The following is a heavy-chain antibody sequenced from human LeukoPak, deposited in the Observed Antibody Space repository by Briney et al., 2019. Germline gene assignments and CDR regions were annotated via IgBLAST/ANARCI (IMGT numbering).Heavy chain of an antibody. D-gene: IGHD3-22*01. V-gene: IGHV4-39*01. J-gene: IGHJ4*02. CDR3: ARTAENTSGYYTYYFDY. Sequence: SETLSLTCSVSGGSITSSNYYWGWIRQPPGKGLEWIGSFYYGGSTYYKPSLKSRVTISVDTSKNQFSLKLSSVTAADTAVYYCARTAENTSGYYTYYFDYWGQGTLVTVSS. CDR2: FYYGGST. CDR1: GGSITSSNYY.